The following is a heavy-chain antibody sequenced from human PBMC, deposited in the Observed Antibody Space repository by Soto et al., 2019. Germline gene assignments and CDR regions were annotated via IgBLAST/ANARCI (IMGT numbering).Heavy chain of an antibody. V-gene: IGHV3-53*01. Sequence: DVQLVESGGGLIQPGESLRLSCAAFGLTISGKKSVAWVRQAPGKWLEWVSALYDVDGSFYADSVTGRFTTSSDSSKTTVYLQMNDLRPDDTAVYYCETWHEREHAFDVWGQGTTVTISS. CDR1: GLTISGKKS. J-gene: IGHJ3*01. D-gene: IGHD1-1*01. CDR2: LYDVDGS. CDR3: ETWHEREHAFDV.